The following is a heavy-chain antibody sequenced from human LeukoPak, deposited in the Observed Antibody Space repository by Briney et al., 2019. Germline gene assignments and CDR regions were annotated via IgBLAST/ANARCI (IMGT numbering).Heavy chain of an antibody. CDR3: ARDGSSGYTNFDY. CDR2: IIPIFGTA. D-gene: IGHD3-22*01. V-gene: IGHV1-69*13. CDR1: GGTFSSYA. J-gene: IGHJ4*02. Sequence: SVKVSCKASGGTFSSYAISWVRQAPGQGLEWMGGIIPIFGTANYAQKFQGRVTITADESTSTAYMELSSLRSEDTAVYYCARDGSSGYTNFDYWGQGALVTVSS.